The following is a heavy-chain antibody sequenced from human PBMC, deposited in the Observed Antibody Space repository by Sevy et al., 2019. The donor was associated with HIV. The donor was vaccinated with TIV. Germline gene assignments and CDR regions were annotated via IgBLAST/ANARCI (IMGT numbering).Heavy chain of an antibody. D-gene: IGHD3-10*01. J-gene: IGHJ4*02. CDR1: GYTLTGYY. CDR3: ARVGGRGTMVRGSLDY. CDR2: INPNSGGT. Sequence: ASVKVSCKASGYTLTGYYMHWVRQAPGQGLEWMGWINPNSGGTNYAQKFQGRVTMTRDTSISTAYMELSRLRSDDTAVYYCARVGGRGTMVRGSLDYWGQGTLVTVSS. V-gene: IGHV1-2*02.